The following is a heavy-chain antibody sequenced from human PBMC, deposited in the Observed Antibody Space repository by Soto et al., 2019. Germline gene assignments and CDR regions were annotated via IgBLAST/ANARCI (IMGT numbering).Heavy chain of an antibody. CDR3: ASSVVVALSLY. J-gene: IGHJ4*02. Sequence: QLQLQESGPGLVKPSETLSLTCTVSGDSITSSTYYWGWIRQPPGKGLEWIGSISYSGSTYYNPSLESRVTMSVDTSTNQFSLKLSSVTAADTAVYYCASSVVVALSLYWGQGTLVTVSS. D-gene: IGHD2-15*01. CDR1: GDSITSSTYY. V-gene: IGHV4-39*01. CDR2: ISYSGST.